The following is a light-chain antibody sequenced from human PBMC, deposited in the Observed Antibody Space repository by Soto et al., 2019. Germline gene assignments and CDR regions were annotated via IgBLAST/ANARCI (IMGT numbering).Light chain of an antibody. Sequence: QTVVTQEASLSVSPGTTVTLTCGLSSGSVAANYYPSWYQQTPGQAPRTLIYNTNTRSSGVPDRFSGSILGNKAALTITGAHADDESDYYCVLYMGSGIWVFGGRTKLTVL. V-gene: IGLV8-61*01. CDR2: NTN. CDR1: SGSVAANYY. J-gene: IGLJ3*02. CDR3: VLYMGSGIWV.